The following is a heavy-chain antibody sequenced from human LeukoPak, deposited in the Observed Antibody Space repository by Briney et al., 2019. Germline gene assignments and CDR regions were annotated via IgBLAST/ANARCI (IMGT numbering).Heavy chain of an antibody. D-gene: IGHD2-21*02. J-gene: IGHJ5*02. CDR2: IYYSGST. V-gene: IGHV4-31*03. CDR1: GGSISSGGFY. CDR3: ARAVTDPVNWFDP. Sequence: PSETLSLTCTVSGGSISSGGFYWSWIRQFPGKGLEWIGYIYYSGSTYYNPSLKSRVTISVDTSKNQFSLKLSSVTAADTAVYYCARAVTDPVNWFDPWGQGTLVTVSS.